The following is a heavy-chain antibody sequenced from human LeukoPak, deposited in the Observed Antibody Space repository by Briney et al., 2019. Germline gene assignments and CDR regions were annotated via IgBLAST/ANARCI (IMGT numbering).Heavy chain of an antibody. CDR3: ARENRYYDFWSGYGMDV. Sequence: SETLSLTCTVSGGSISSGNWWSWVRPPPGKGLEWIGYIYYSGSTNYYPSLKSRVTISVDTSKNQFSLKLSSVTAADTAVYYCARENRYYDFWSGYGMDVWGQGTTVTVSS. V-gene: IGHV4-61*01. CDR1: GGSISSGNW. D-gene: IGHD3-3*01. J-gene: IGHJ6*02. CDR2: IYYSGST.